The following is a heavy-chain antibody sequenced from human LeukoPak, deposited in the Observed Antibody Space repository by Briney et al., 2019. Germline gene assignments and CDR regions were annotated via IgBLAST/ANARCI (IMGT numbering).Heavy chain of an antibody. CDR3: AKDIDYDSSGYPFDY. Sequence: PGGSLRLSCAASGFTFSSYGMHWVRQAPGKGLEWVAFIRYDGSNKYYADSVKGRFTISRDNSKNTLYLQMNSLRAEDTAVYYCAKDIDYDSSGYPFDYWGRGTLVTVSS. J-gene: IGHJ4*02. D-gene: IGHD3-22*01. V-gene: IGHV3-30*02. CDR1: GFTFSSYG. CDR2: IRYDGSNK.